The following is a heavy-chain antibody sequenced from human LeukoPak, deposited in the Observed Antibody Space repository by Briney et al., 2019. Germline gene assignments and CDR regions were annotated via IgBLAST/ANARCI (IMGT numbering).Heavy chain of an antibody. CDR1: GGSFSRY. CDR3: ARGATISETGYSDF. CDR2: IDHRGDT. J-gene: IGHJ4*03. D-gene: IGHD5-24*01. V-gene: IGHV4-34*01. Sequence: PSETLSLTCAVYGGSFSRYWSWIRQSPGKGMEWIAEIDHRGDTNYNPSVKSRVTISVDTSKNQFSLKVRSLSAADTAVYYCARGATISETGYSDFWGQGTLVTVSS.